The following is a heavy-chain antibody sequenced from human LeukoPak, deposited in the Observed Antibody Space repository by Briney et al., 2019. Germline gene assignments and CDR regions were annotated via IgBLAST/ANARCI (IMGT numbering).Heavy chain of an antibody. J-gene: IGHJ4*02. Sequence: GGSLRLSCAASGFTFSSTSMSWVRQAPGKGLEWVAVTVGGGDGTYYADSVKGRFTISRDNSNNTLYLQMNSLRAEDTAVYYCATPLDYYDWSDSHQGGDWSQGTLVTVSS. CDR3: ATPLDYYDWSDSHQGGD. D-gene: IGHD3-22*01. CDR1: GFTFSSTS. V-gene: IGHV3-23*01. CDR2: TVGGGDGT.